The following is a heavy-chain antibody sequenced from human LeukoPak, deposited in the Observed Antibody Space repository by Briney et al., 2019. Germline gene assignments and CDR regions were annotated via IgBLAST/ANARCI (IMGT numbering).Heavy chain of an antibody. CDR3: ARGYCSSTSCYFYYYYYMDV. V-gene: IGHV4-34*01. Sequence: SETPSLTCAVYGGSFSGYYWSWIRQPPGKGLEWIGEINHSGSTNYNPSLKSRVTISVDTSKNQFSLKLSSVTAADTAVYYCARGYCSSTSCYFYYYYYMDVWGKGTTVTVSS. CDR2: INHSGST. J-gene: IGHJ6*03. D-gene: IGHD2-2*01. CDR1: GGSFSGYY.